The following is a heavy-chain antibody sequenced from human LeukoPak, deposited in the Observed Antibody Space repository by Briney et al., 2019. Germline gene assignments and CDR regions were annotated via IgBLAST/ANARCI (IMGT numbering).Heavy chain of an antibody. CDR2: IKQDGSEK. Sequence: GGSPRLSCAASGFTFSSYWMSWVRQAPGKGLEWVANIKQDGSEKYYVDSVKGRFTISRDNAKNSLYLQMNSLRAEDTAVYYCARAPRGFWSGYSPYYFDYWGQGTLVTVSS. J-gene: IGHJ4*02. CDR1: GFTFSSYW. D-gene: IGHD3-3*01. CDR3: ARAPRGFWSGYSPYYFDY. V-gene: IGHV3-7*01.